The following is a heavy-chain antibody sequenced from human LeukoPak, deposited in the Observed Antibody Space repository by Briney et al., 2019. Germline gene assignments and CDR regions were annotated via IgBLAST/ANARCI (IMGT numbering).Heavy chain of an antibody. V-gene: IGHV4-4*02. J-gene: IGHJ4*02. CDR3: AREGGPYRPLDY. CDR1: GGSISFTNW. CDR2: VHLDGRT. Sequence: SETLSLTCGVSGGSISFTNWWTWVRQPPGRGLEWIGEVHLDGRTNYNPSLQSRLTMSVDFSENHISLKLTSVTAADTAVYYCAREGGPYRPLDYSGQGTLVTVSS.